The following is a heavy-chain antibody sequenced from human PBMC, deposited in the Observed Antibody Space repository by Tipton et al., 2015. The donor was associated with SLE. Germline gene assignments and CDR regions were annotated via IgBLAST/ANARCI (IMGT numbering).Heavy chain of an antibody. V-gene: IGHV4-39*07. CDR3: ARDGASNPMGYFDL. Sequence: TLSLTCHVAGGALRNSPYYWAWIRQPPGKRLEWIGSVFDTGYTAYNPSLEGRMSISVDTSKNQFSLKLTSVTAADTAVYYCARDGASNPMGYFDLWGRGTLVTVSS. J-gene: IGHJ2*01. CDR1: GGALRNSPYY. CDR2: VFDTGYT. D-gene: IGHD2-2*01.